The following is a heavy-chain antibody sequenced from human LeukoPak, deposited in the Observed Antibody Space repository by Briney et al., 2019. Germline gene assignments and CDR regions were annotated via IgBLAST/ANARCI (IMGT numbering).Heavy chain of an antibody. J-gene: IGHJ3*02. CDR1: GFTFSSYS. D-gene: IGHD3-22*01. V-gene: IGHV3-21*01. Sequence: NPGGSLRLSCAASGFTFSSYSMNWVRQAPGKGLEWVSSISSSSSYIYYADSVKGRFTISRDNAKNSLYLQMNRLRAEDTAVYYCARAKYDSSGYYYCGFDIWGQGTMVTVSS. CDR2: ISSSSSYI. CDR3: ARAKYDSSGYYYCGFDI.